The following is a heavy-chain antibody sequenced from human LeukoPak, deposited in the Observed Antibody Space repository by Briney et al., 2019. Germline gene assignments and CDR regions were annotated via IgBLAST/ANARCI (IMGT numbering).Heavy chain of an antibody. Sequence: GGSLRLSCAASGFTFSSYWMSWVRQAPGKGLEWVANIEQDGSEKYYVDSVKGRFTISRDNAKNSLYLQMNSLRAEDTAVYYCARDSRRDYDAFDIWGQGTMVTVSS. CDR2: IEQDGSEK. D-gene: IGHD2-2*01. J-gene: IGHJ3*02. CDR1: GFTFSSYW. V-gene: IGHV3-7*01. CDR3: ARDSRRDYDAFDI.